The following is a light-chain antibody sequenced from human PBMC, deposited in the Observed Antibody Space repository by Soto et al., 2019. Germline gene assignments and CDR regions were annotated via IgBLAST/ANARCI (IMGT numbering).Light chain of an antibody. CDR3: QKFSAVPT. CDR2: AAS. J-gene: IGKJ4*01. CDR1: QAIYNY. V-gene: IGKV1-27*01. Sequence: DIQMTQSPSSLSASVGDRVTITCRASQAIYNYLAWYQQKPGKVPTLLISAASTLQSGVPSRFSGSGSGTDFTLTISSLQPEDGATDYCQKFSAVPTYGGGTKVEI.